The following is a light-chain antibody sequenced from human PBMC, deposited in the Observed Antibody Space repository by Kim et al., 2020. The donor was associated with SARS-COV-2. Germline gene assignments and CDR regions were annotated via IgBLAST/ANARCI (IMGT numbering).Light chain of an antibody. CDR1: TTNVASGP. V-gene: IGLV1-44*01. CDR2: SNT. CDR3: ATWDDSLNGPV. Sequence: GQTVTISCARTTTNVASGPIAWYQQLPGTAPKFLIYSNTKRPSGVPDRFSGSTSGTSAFLTISGLHSEDEADYFCATWDDSLNGPVFGGGTKVTVL. J-gene: IGLJ2*01.